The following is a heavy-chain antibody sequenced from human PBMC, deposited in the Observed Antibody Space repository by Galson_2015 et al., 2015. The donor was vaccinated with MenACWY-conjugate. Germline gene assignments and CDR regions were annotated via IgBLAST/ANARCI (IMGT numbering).Heavy chain of an antibody. CDR3: ARDRRFSARGVVTSTRMDV. CDR2: IYSGGNT. Sequence: SLRLSCAASGLTVSSNYMSWVRQAPGKGLEWVSIIYSGGNTYYPDSVKARFTISRDNSKNTLYLQMNSLRAEDTAVYYCARDRRFSARGVVTSTRMDVWGQGTTVTVSS. V-gene: IGHV3-53*01. CDR1: GLTVSSNY. J-gene: IGHJ6*02. D-gene: IGHD3-10*01.